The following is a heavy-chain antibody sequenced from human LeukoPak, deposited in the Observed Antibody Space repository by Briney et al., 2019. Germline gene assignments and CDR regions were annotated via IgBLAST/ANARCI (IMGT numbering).Heavy chain of an antibody. D-gene: IGHD2-15*01. CDR1: GFTFSSYS. CDR2: ISSSSNYI. J-gene: IGHJ6*02. CDR3: AAGASRYCSGGSCYHYYGMDV. Sequence: GGSLRLSCAASGFTFSSYSMNWVRQAPGKGLEWVSSISSSSNYIYYADSVKGRFTISRDNAKNSLYLQMNSLRAEGTAVYYCAAGASRYCSGGSCYHYYGMDVWGQGTTVTVSS. V-gene: IGHV3-21*01.